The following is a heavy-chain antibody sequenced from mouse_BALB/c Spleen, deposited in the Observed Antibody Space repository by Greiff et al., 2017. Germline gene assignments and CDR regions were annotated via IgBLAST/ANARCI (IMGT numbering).Heavy chain of an antibody. Sequence: VKLQQSGAELVRPGTSVKVSCKASGYAFTNYLIEWVKQRPGQGLEWIGVINPGSGGTNYNEKFKGKATLTADKSSSTAYMQLSSLTSDDSAVYFCAREYFDVWGAGTTVTVSS. V-gene: IGHV1-54*01. J-gene: IGHJ1*01. CDR3: AREYFDV. CDR1: GYAFTNYL. CDR2: INPGSGGT.